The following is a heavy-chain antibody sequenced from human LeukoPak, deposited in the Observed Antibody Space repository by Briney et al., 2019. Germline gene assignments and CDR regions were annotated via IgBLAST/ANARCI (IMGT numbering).Heavy chain of an antibody. CDR1: GFTFSDYY. D-gene: IGHD1-1*01. V-gene: IGHV3-11*04. J-gene: IGHJ6*02. Sequence: GGSLRFSCAASGFTFSDYYMSWIRQAPGKGLEWVSYISSSGSTIYYADSVKGRFTISRDDSKSTLYLQMNSLRAEDTAVYHCAKYLEPTAVLMDVWGQGTTVTVSS. CDR2: ISSSGSTI. CDR3: AKYLEPTAVLMDV.